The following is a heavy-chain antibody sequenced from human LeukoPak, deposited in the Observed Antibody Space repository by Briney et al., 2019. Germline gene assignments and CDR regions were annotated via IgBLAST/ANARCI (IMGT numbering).Heavy chain of an antibody. V-gene: IGHV3-23*01. CDR2: ISGSGGST. CDR3: AKDLFSGEADYFDY. D-gene: IGHD2-21*01. J-gene: IGHJ4*02. Sequence: GGSLRLSCAASGFTFSNSAMHWVRQASGKGLEWVSAISGSGGSTYYADSVKGRFTISRDNSKNTLYLQMNSLRAEDTDCAKDLFSGEADYFDYWGQGTLVTVSS. CDR1: GFTFSNSA.